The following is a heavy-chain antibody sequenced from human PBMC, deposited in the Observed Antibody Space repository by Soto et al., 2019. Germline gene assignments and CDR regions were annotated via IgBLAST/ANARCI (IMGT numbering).Heavy chain of an antibody. V-gene: IGHV3-9*03. CDR2: ISWNSGSI. D-gene: IGHD1-1*01. J-gene: IGHJ4*02. CDR1: GFTFDDYA. Sequence: GGSLRLSCAASGFTFDDYAMHWVRQAPGKGLEWVSGISWNSGSIGYADSVKGRFPISRDNAKNSLYLQMNSLRAEDMALYYSAKDIQSGQLEHGPFDYWGQGTLVTVSS. CDR3: AKDIQSGQLEHGPFDY.